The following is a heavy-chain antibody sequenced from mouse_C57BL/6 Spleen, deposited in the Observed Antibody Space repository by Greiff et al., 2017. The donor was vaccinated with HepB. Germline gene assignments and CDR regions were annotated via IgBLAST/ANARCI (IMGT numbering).Heavy chain of an antibody. CDR1: GYSITSGYY. Sequence: EVKLMESGPGLVKPSQSLSLTCSVTGYSITSGYYWNWIRQFPGNKLEWIGYISYDGSNNYNPSLKNRISITRDTSKNQFFLKLNSVTTEDTATYYCARDTYYYGSSYWCAYWGQGTLVTVSA. J-gene: IGHJ3*01. D-gene: IGHD1-1*01. CDR2: ISYDGSN. CDR3: ARDTYYYGSSYWCAY. V-gene: IGHV3-6*01.